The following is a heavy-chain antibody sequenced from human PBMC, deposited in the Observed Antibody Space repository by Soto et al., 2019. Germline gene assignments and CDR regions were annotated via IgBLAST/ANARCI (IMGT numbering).Heavy chain of an antibody. J-gene: IGHJ4*02. V-gene: IGHV4-39*01. CDR1: GDSITSNSYF. CDR2: IYYSGTT. Sequence: QLQLQESGPGLVKPSETLSLTCTLSGDSITSNSYFWAWIRQPPGKGLEWIGSIYYSGTTYYNPSLKSRVTISVDRSKNQFSLKLSSVTAADTAVYYCARHFSVDYFDYWGQGALVTVSS. CDR3: ARHFSVDYFDY.